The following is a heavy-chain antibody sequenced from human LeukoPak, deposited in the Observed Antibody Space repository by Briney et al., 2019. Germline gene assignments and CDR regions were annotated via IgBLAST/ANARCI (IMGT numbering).Heavy chain of an antibody. CDR3: ARDISSRHFDH. D-gene: IGHD6-6*01. J-gene: IGHJ4*02. CDR2: IWYDGSDK. V-gene: IGHV3-33*01. CDR1: GFTFSRHC. Sequence: GGSLRLSCAASGFTFSRHCMHWVRQAPGKGLEWVAVIWYDGSDKYYADSVKGRFTISRDNSKNTLYLQMNSLRAEDTAVYYCARDISSRHFDHLGQGTLVTVSS.